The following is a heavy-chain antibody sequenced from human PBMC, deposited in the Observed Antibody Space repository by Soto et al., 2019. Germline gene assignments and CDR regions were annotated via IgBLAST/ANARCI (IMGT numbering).Heavy chain of an antibody. V-gene: IGHV4-59*11. CDR2: IFYSGST. D-gene: IGHD6-19*01. Sequence: SETLSLTCTVSGGSISGHYWPWIRQSPGKGLEWIGYIFYSGSTNYNPSLKSRVTISVDTSKNQFSLKLSSVTAADTAVYYCARVGSSGWSPDYWGQGTLVTVSS. J-gene: IGHJ4*01. CDR3: ARVGSSGWSPDY. CDR1: GGSISGHY.